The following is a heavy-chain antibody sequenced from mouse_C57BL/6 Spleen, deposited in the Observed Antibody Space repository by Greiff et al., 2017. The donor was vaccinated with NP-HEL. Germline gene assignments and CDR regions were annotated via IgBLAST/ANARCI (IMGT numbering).Heavy chain of an antibody. Sequence: QVQLQQPGAELVKPGASVKLSCKASGYTFTRYWMHWVKQRPGQGLEWIGMIHPNSGSTNYNEKFKSKATLTVDKSSSTAYMQLSSLTSEDSAVYYCARRGGDYYAMDYWGRGTSVTVSS. V-gene: IGHV1-64*01. CDR3: ARRGGDYYAMDY. CDR2: IHPNSGST. J-gene: IGHJ4*01. CDR1: GYTFTRYW.